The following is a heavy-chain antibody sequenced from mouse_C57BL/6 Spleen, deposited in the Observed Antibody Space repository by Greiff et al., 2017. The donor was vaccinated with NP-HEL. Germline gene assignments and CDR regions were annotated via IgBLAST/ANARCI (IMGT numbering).Heavy chain of an antibody. CDR1: GYAFSSYW. D-gene: IGHD2-3*01. Sequence: QVQLQQSGAELVKPGASVKISCKASGYAFSSYWMNWVQQRPGKGLEWIGQIYPGDGDTNYNGKFKGKATLTADKSSSTAYMQLSSLTSEDSAVYFCARSDDGYLFAYWGQGTLVTVSA. J-gene: IGHJ3*01. V-gene: IGHV1-80*01. CDR3: ARSDDGYLFAY. CDR2: IYPGDGDT.